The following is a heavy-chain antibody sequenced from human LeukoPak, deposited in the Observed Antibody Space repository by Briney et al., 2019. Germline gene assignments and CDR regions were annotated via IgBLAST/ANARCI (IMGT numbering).Heavy chain of an antibody. J-gene: IGHJ4*02. CDR2: IFPSDSDT. CDR3: ARKTDNSFDY. CDR1: GYSFSNYW. Sequence: GESLKISCQGSGYSFSNYWIGWVRQMPGKGLAWMGMIFPSDSDTRYGPSFQGQVTISADESIGTAYLQWSSLKASDTAMYYCARKTDNSFDYWGQGTLVTVSS. V-gene: IGHV5-51*01.